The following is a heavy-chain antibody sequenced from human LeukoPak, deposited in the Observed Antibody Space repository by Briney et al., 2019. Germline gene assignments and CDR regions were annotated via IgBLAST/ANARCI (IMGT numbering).Heavy chain of an antibody. CDR3: ARDPGSSWYPWYYYYYMDV. CDR2: ISYDGSNK. CDR1: GFTFSSYA. V-gene: IGHV3-30-3*01. J-gene: IGHJ6*03. D-gene: IGHD6-13*01. Sequence: PGGSLRLSCAASGFTFSSYAMHWVRQAPGKGLEWVAVISYDGSNKYYADSVKGRFTISRDNSKNTLYLQMNSLRAEDTAVYYCARDPGSSWYPWYYYYYMDVWGKGTTVTVSS.